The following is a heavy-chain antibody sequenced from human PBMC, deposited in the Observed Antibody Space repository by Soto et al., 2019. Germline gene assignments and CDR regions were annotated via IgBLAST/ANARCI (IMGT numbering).Heavy chain of an antibody. CDR1: SDSTSTFY. Sequence: PSETLSLTCTVSSDSTSTFYWGWMRQSPGKELEWIGYVYYTGSTNNNPSHKSRVTISVDRSKNQCTLKMTSANAAATAAYYCSRGRTVRNYADDSSDYFYFFDYWGQGTQVTVSS. CDR3: SRGRTVRNYADDSSDYFYFFDY. J-gene: IGHJ4*02. CDR2: VYYTGST. V-gene: IGHV4-59*01. D-gene: IGHD3-22*01.